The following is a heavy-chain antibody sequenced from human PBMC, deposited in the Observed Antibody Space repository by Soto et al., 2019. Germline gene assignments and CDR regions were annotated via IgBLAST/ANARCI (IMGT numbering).Heavy chain of an antibody. V-gene: IGHV3-48*01. J-gene: IGHJ6*03. CDR1: GFTFSSYS. CDR2: ISSSSSTI. D-gene: IGHD3-10*01. Sequence: GGSLRLSCAASGFTFSSYSMNWVRQAPGKGLEWVSYISSSSSTIYYADSVKGRFTISRDNAKNSLYLQMNSLRAEDTAVYYCARAPMVRGVIITPMDVWGKGTTVTVSS. CDR3: ARAPMVRGVIITPMDV.